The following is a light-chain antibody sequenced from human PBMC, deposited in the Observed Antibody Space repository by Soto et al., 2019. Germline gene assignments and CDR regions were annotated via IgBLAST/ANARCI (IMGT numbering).Light chain of an antibody. CDR3: QQSYSVPFT. Sequence: DIQMTQSPSSLSASVGDRVTITCRASQSISSYLNWYQQKPGEVSKLLIYAATTLHSGVPSRCSGSGSGTDFTLSISSLQPEDFATYYCQQSYSVPFTFGPGTKVDIK. CDR1: QSISSY. J-gene: IGKJ3*01. V-gene: IGKV1-39*01. CDR2: AAT.